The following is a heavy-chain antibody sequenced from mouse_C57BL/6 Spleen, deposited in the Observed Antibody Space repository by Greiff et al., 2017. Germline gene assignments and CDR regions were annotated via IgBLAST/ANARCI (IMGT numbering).Heavy chain of an antibody. CDR3: AIGVYYDYGEFAY. V-gene: IGHV1-74*01. D-gene: IGHD2-4*01. J-gene: IGHJ3*01. Sequence: QVQLQQPGAELVKPGASVKVSCKASGYTFTSYWMHWVKQRPGQGLEWIGRIHPSGSDTNYNQKFKGKATLTVDKSSSTAYMQLSSLTSEDAAVYYCAIGVYYDYGEFAYWGQGTLVTVSA. CDR2: IHPSGSDT. CDR1: GYTFTSYW.